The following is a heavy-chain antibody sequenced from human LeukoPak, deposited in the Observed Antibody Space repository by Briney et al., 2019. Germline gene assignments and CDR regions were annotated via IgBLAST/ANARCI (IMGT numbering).Heavy chain of an antibody. D-gene: IGHD6-6*01. CDR1: GYTFTSYD. CDR2: INPNSGGT. Sequence: GASVKVSCKASGYTFTSYDINWVRQATGQGLEWMGWINPNSGGTNYAQKFQGRVTMTRDTSISTAYMELSRLRSDDTAVYYCARCQAARGCWFDPWGQGTLVTVSS. V-gene: IGHV1-2*02. CDR3: ARCQAARGCWFDP. J-gene: IGHJ5*02.